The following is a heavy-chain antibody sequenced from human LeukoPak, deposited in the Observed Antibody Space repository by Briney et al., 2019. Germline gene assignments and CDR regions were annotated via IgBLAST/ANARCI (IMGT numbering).Heavy chain of an antibody. CDR2: IYYSGST. D-gene: IGHD1-1*01. CDR3: PSEPGRCGTEIGAFDI. J-gene: IGHJ3*02. CDR1: GGSISSSSYY. Sequence: SETLSLTCTVSGGSISSSSYYWGWIRQPPGKGLEWIGSIYYSGSTYYNPSLKSRVTISVDTSKNQFSRMLSSVTAADTAVYYCPSEPGRCGTEIGAFDIWGRGTMVTVSS. V-gene: IGHV4-39*07.